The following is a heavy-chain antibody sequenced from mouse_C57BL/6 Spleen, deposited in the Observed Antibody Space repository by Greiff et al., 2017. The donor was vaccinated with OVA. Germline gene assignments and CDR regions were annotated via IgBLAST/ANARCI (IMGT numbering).Heavy chain of an antibody. D-gene: IGHD4-1*01. CDR3: ARDWDVGYFDV. J-gene: IGHJ1*03. Sequence: EVKVVESGGGLVKPGGSLKLSCAASGFTFSSYAMSWVRQTPEKRLEWVATISDGGSYTYYPDNVKGRFTISRDNAKNNLYLQMSHLKSEDTAMYYCARDWDVGYFDVWGTGTTVTVSS. CDR1: GFTFSSYA. V-gene: IGHV5-4*01. CDR2: ISDGGSYT.